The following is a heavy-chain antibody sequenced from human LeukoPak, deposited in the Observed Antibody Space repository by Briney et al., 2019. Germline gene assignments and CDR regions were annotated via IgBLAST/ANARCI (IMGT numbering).Heavy chain of an antibody. J-gene: IGHJ3*02. CDR1: GFTFSNAW. CDR3: ATHSGYDYDAFDI. Sequence: GGSLRLSCAASGFTFSNAWMSWVRQAPGKGLEWVGRIKSKTDGGTTDYAAPVKGRFTISRDDSKNTLYLQMSNVKTEDTAVYYCATHSGYDYDAFDIWGQGTMVTVSS. CDR2: IKSKTDGGTT. V-gene: IGHV3-15*01. D-gene: IGHD5-12*01.